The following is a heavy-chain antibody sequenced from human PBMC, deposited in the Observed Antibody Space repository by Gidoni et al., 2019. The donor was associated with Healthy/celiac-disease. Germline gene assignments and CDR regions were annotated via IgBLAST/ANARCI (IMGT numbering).Heavy chain of an antibody. CDR3: ARDLCSGSSTICPYYYYYGMDV. Sequence: GGGVVQPGRSLRLSCAASGFTFSSYAMHWVRQAPGKGLEWVAVISYDGSNKYYADSVKGRFTISRDNSKNTLYLQMNSLRAEDTAVYYCARDLCSGSSTICPYYYYYGMDVWGQGTTVTVSS. CDR2: ISYDGSNK. J-gene: IGHJ6*02. D-gene: IGHD2-2*01. CDR1: GFTFSSYA. V-gene: IGHV3-30-3*01.